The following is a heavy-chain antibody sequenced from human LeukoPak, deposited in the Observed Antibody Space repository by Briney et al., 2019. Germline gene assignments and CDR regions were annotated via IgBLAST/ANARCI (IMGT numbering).Heavy chain of an antibody. CDR2: ISWNSGSI. Sequence: GGSLRLSCAASGFTFDDYAMHWVRQAPGKGLEWVSGISWNSGSIGYADSVKGRFTISRDNAKNYLYLQMNSLRAEETALYYCAKDRGYSSAWDAFDIWGQGTMVTVSS. D-gene: IGHD6-19*01. J-gene: IGHJ3*02. V-gene: IGHV3-9*01. CDR1: GFTFDDYA. CDR3: AKDRGYSSAWDAFDI.